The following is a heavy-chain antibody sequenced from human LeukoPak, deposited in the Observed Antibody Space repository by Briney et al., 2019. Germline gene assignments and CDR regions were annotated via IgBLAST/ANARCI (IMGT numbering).Heavy chain of an antibody. D-gene: IGHD6-13*01. CDR1: GYTFTSYG. CDR3: ARVLAAAGTGFWFDP. Sequence: ASVKVSCEASGYTFTSYGISWVRQAPGQGLEWMGWISAYNGNTNYAQKLQGRVTMTTDTSTSTAYMELRSLRSDDTAVYYCARVLAAAGTGFWFDPWGQGTLVTASS. J-gene: IGHJ5*02. CDR2: ISAYNGNT. V-gene: IGHV1-18*01.